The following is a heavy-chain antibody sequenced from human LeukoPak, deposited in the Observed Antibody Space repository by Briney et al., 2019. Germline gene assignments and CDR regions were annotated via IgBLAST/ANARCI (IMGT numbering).Heavy chain of an antibody. Sequence: PSETLSLTCAVYGGSFSGYYWSWIRHPPAKGLEWIGEINHSGSTNYNPSLKSRVTISVDTSKNQFSLKLSSVTAADTAVYYCARVYSTTPDYYYCGMDVWGQGTTVTVSS. CDR3: ARVYSTTPDYYYCGMDV. V-gene: IGHV4-34*01. J-gene: IGHJ6*02. D-gene: IGHD6-13*01. CDR1: GGSFSGYY. CDR2: INHSGST.